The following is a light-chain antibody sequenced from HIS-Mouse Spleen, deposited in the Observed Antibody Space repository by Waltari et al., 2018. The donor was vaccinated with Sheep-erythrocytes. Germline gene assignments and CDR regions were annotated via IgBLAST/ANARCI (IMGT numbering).Light chain of an antibody. CDR3: QQYNNWPPT. V-gene: IGKV3-15*01. J-gene: IGKJ1*01. CDR2: GAS. Sequence: EIVMTQSPATLSASPGERATLAGRASQSVSSNLAWSQQKHGQAPRLLIYGASTRATGIPARFSGSGSGTEFTLTISSLQSEDFAVYYCQQYNNWPPTFGQGTKVEIK. CDR1: QSVSSN.